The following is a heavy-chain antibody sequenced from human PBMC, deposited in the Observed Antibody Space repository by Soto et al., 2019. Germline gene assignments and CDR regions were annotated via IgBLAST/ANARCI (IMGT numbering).Heavy chain of an antibody. CDR3: ARGPPVHLSAWRTLDY. D-gene: IGHD5-12*01. CDR2: ISDYTDDT. CDR1: GYSFTSYG. V-gene: IGHV1-18*04. Sequence: ASVKVSCKTCGYSFTSYGITWVRQAPGQPFAWLGCISDYTDDTEYSETVRERLTLTTDKSTSTAYMELRSLTSDDTAVYYCARGPPVHLSAWRTLDYWGQGTLVTVSS. J-gene: IGHJ4*02.